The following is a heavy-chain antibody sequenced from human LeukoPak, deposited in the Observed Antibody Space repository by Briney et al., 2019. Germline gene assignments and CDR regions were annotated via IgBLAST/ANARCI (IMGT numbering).Heavy chain of an antibody. CDR2: IWYDGSNK. CDR3: AKGPRGSYYYGSSGYYDWYFDL. J-gene: IGHJ2*01. V-gene: IGHV3-33*06. CDR1: GFTFSSYG. D-gene: IGHD3-22*01. Sequence: GGSLRLSCAASGFTFSSYGMHWVRQAPGKGLEWVAVIWYDGSNKYYADSVKGRFTISRDNSKNTLYLQMNSLRAEDTAVYYCAKGPRGSYYYGSSGYYDWYFDLWGRGTLVTVSS.